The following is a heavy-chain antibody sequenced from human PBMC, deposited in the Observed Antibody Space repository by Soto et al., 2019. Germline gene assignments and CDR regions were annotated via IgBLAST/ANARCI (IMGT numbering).Heavy chain of an antibody. J-gene: IGHJ6*02. Sequence: SLRLSCVASGFTFYDYAIHWFRQVPGKCLEWVSGISWNNDRIGYADSVKGRFTISRDNAKNALYLQMNSLRAGDTALYYCAKDETSSYYYYGMDVWGQGTTVTVSS. CDR3: AKDETSSYYYYGMDV. CDR2: ISWNNDRI. CDR1: GFTFYDYA. V-gene: IGHV3-9*01.